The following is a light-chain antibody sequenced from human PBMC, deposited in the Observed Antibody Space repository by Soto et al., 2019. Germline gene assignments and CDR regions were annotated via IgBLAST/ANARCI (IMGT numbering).Light chain of an antibody. Sequence: SYELTQPPSVSVSPGQTASVTCSGDKLVDKYVSWYQQKPGQSPVMVMYADIKRPSGITERFSGSNSGNTATLTITGTQAMDEADYYCQAWDTNSVVVGGGTKLTVL. CDR3: QAWDTNSVV. CDR2: ADI. J-gene: IGLJ2*01. V-gene: IGLV3-1*01. CDR1: KLVDKY.